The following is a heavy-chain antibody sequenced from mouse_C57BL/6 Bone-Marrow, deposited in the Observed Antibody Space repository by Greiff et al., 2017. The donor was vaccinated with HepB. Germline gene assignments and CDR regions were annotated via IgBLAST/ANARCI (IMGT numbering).Heavy chain of an antibody. V-gene: IGHV1-80*01. Sequence: QVHVKQSGAELVKPGASVKISCKASGYAFSSYWMNWVKQRPGKGLEWIGQIYPGDGDTNYNGKFKGKATLTADKSSSTAYMQLSSLTSEDSAVYFCARNYSNYGYFDVWGTGTTVTVSS. J-gene: IGHJ1*03. CDR3: ARNYSNYGYFDV. CDR1: GYAFSSYW. CDR2: IYPGDGDT. D-gene: IGHD2-5*01.